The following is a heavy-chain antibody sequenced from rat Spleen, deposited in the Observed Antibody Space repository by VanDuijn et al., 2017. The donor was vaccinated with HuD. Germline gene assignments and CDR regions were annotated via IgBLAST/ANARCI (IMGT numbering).Heavy chain of an antibody. CDR2: ISYDGRRN. CDR3: ARQLPGYMDYVDY. V-gene: IGHV5-29*01. Sequence: EVQLVESDGGLVQPGRSLKLSCAASGFTFSDYYMAWVRQAPTKGLEWVATISYDGRRNYYRDSVKGRFTISRDNAKSSLYLQMDSLRSEDTATYDCARQLPGYMDYVDYWGQGVMVTVSS. D-gene: IGHD1-4*01. J-gene: IGHJ2*01. CDR1: GFTFSDYY.